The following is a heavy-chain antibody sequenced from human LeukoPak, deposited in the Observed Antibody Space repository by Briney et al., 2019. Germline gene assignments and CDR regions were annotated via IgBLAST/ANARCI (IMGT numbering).Heavy chain of an antibody. V-gene: IGHV3-23*01. CDR2: ISGSGGST. J-gene: IGHJ6*03. Sequence: PGGTLRLSCAASGFTFSSYGMSWVRQAPGKGLEWVSAISGSGGSTYYADSVKGRFTISRDNSKNTLYLQMNSLRAKDTAVYYCARRPQYITIFGVVTEDYYYYYMDVWGKGTTVTVSS. D-gene: IGHD3-3*01. CDR3: ARRPQYITIFGVVTEDYYYYYMDV. CDR1: GFTFSSYG.